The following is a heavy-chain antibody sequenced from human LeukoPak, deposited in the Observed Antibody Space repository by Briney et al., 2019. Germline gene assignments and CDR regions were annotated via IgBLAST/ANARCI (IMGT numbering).Heavy chain of an antibody. V-gene: IGHV1-69*06. D-gene: IGHD6-13*01. CDR1: GYTFTGYY. CDR2: IIPIFGTA. CDR3: ASTELPDADSSSWYGGSPYYYYYYMDV. Sequence: SVKVSCKASGYTFTGYYMHWVRQAPGQGLEWMGGIIPIFGTANYAQKFQGRVTITADKSTSTAYMELSSLGSEDTAVYYCASTELPDADSSSWYGGSPYYYYYYMDVWGKGTTVTI. J-gene: IGHJ6*03.